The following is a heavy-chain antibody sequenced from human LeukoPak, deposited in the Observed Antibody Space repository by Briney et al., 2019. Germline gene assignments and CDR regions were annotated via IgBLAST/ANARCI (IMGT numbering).Heavy chain of an antibody. CDR3: ARVGTPPYSSGDSFDY. CDR2: IYYSGST. J-gene: IGHJ4*02. CDR1: GGSISSYY. D-gene: IGHD6-19*01. Sequence: SETLSLTCTVSGGSISSYYWGWIRQPPGKGLEWIGYIYYSGSTNYNPSLKSRVTISVDTSKNQFSLKLSSVTAADTAVYYCARVGTPPYSSGDSFDYWGQGTLVTVSS. V-gene: IGHV4-59*01.